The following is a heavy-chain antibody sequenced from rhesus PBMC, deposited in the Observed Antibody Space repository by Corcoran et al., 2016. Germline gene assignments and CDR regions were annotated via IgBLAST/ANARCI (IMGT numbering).Heavy chain of an antibody. CDR3: VGLMVAGPVEY. CDR2: ISGDDRST. Sequence: QVQLQESGPGLVKPSETLSLTCAVSGGSIRSNYWPWIRQPPGKGLEWIGRISGDDRSTDYNPSLRSRVTISTDTSKTQFSLKVDSVTAADTAVYYCVGLMVAGPVEYWGQGVLVTVSS. J-gene: IGHJ4*01. D-gene: IGHD6-37*01. CDR1: GGSIRSNY. V-gene: IGHV4-173*01.